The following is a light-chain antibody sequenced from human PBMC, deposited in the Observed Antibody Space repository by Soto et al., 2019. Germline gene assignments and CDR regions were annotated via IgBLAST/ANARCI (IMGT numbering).Light chain of an antibody. V-gene: IGKV1-39*01. J-gene: IGKJ1*01. CDR3: QQSHSIPWT. CDR1: QSISNY. Sequence: DIQITQSPSSLSASVGDRVTISCRASQSISNYLNWYQQKPGKAPKLLIFAASSLQSGVPSRFSGGGSGTDFTFTISSLQPEDFATYYCQQSHSIPWTFGQGTTVEIK. CDR2: AAS.